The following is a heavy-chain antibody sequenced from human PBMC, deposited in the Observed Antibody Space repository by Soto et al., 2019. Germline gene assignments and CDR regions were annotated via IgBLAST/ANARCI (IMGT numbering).Heavy chain of an antibody. CDR3: ARDVVNLPGYCSGGSCYPGGFDP. CDR1: GGSFSGYY. Sequence: LSLTCAVYGGSFSGYYWSWIRQPPGNVLERIGEINHSGSTNYNPSLKSRVTISVDTSKNQFSLKLSSVTAADTAVYYCARDVVNLPGYCSGGSCYPGGFDPWGQGTLVTVSS. D-gene: IGHD2-15*01. J-gene: IGHJ5*02. V-gene: IGHV4-34*01. CDR2: INHSGST.